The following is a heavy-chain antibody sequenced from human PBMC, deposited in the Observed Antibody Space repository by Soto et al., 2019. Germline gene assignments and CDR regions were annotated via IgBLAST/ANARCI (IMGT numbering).Heavy chain of an antibody. D-gene: IGHD3-10*01. CDR3: ARDGRRGFGKTNYYYYYGMDV. CDR2: ISAYNGNT. Sequence: ASVKVSCKASGYTFTSYGISWVRQAPGQGLEWMGWISAYNGNTNYAQKLQGRVTMTTDTSTSTAYMELRSLRSDDTAVYYCARDGRRGFGKTNYYYYYGMDVWGQGTTVTVSS. CDR1: GYTFTSYG. J-gene: IGHJ6*02. V-gene: IGHV1-18*01.